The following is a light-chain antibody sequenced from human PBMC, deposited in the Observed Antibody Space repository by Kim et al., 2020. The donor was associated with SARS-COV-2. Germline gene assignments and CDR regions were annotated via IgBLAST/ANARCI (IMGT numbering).Light chain of an antibody. CDR2: DVS. CDR3: SSYASSRSYV. J-gene: IGLJ1*01. V-gene: IGLV2-14*03. Sequence: YNYVSWYQHHSGKAPKLMIYDVSERPSGVSDRFSGAEAGNTASLTISGLQAEDEADYYCSSYASSRSYVFGTGTKVTVL. CDR1: YNY.